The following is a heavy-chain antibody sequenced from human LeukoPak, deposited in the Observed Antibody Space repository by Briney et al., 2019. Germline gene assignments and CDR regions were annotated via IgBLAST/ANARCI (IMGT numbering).Heavy chain of an antibody. D-gene: IGHD3-10*01. CDR1: GFTFSSQA. CDR2: ISESGDVT. Sequence: GGSLRLSCVVSGFTFSSQAMSWVRQAPGKGLEWIAGISESGDVTFHVDSVKGRFTISRDNSRNTLFLQMDSLRVEDTAVYYCAKDPEFWGQGTLVTVSS. CDR3: AKDPEF. J-gene: IGHJ4*02. V-gene: IGHV3-23*01.